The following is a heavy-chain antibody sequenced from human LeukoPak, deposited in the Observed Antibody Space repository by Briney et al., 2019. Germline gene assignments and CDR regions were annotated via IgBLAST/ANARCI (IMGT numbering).Heavy chain of an antibody. CDR2: IYYSGST. CDR1: GGSISSSSYY. D-gene: IGHD3-22*01. J-gene: IGHJ4*02. Sequence: PSETLSLTCAVSGGSISSSSYYWGWIRQPPGKGLEWIGYIYYSGSTNYNPSLKSRVTISVDTSKNQFSLKLSSVTAADTAVYYCARYYYDSSGYYSLFDYWGQGTLVTVSS. V-gene: IGHV4-61*05. CDR3: ARYYYDSSGYYSLFDY.